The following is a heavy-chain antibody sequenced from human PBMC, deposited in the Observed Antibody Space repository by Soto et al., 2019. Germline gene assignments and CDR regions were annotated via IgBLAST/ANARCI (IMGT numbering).Heavy chain of an antibody. J-gene: IGHJ5*02. Sequence: WETLSLTCTVSGDSISSYFWSWIRQPPGKGLEWIGYVYSTEITNYNPSLKSRVAMSIDTSKNQFSLKVRSVTAADTAVYYCARGSEAWFDPWGQGTLVTVSS. CDR3: ARGSEAWFDP. CDR1: GDSISSYF. V-gene: IGHV4-59*01. CDR2: VYSTEIT.